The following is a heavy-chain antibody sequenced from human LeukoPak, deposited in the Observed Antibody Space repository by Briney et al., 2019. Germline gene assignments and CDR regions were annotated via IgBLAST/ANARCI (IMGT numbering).Heavy chain of an antibody. D-gene: IGHD3-10*01. CDR1: GGSFSGYY. CDR2: INHSGST. V-gene: IGHV4-34*01. Sequence: SETLSLTCAVYGGSFSGYYWSWIRRPPGKGLEWIGEINHSGSTNYNPSLKSRVTISVGTSKNQFSLKLSSVTAADTAVYYCARASMVRGVIGYWGQGTLVTVSS. J-gene: IGHJ4*02. CDR3: ARASMVRGVIGY.